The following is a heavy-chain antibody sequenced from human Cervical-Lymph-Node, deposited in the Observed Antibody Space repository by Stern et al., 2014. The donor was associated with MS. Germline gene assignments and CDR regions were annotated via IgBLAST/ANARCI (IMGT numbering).Heavy chain of an antibody. D-gene: IGHD5-18*01. CDR2: ISYDGSNK. CDR3: AKDLLSGDGYSYGFGLFH. CDR1: GFTFSSYG. J-gene: IGHJ4*02. V-gene: IGHV3-30*18. Sequence: QVQLVESGGGVVQPGRSLRLSCAASGFTFSSYGMHWVRQAPGKGLEWVAVISYDGSNKYYADSVKGRFTISRDNAKNTLYLQMNSLRAEDTAVYYCAKDLLSGDGYSYGFGLFHWGQGTLVTVSS.